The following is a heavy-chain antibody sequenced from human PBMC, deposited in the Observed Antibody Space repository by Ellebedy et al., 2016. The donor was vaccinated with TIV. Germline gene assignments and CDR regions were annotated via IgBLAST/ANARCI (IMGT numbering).Heavy chain of an antibody. J-gene: IGHJ5*02. CDR3: ARDPALPRGRFDP. V-gene: IGHV4-39*07. Sequence: MPSETLSLTCTVSGGSISHSAYYWDWIRQPPGKGLAWIGSIYYSGSTYYNPSLKSRVTISVDTSTNQFSLNLSSVTAAETAVYYCARDPALPRGRFDPWGQGTLVTVSS. CDR1: GGSISHSAYY. CDR2: IYYSGST.